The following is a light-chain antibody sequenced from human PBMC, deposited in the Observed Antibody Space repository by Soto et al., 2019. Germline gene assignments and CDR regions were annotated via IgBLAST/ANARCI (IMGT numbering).Light chain of an antibody. CDR2: GIS. Sequence: EIVMTQSPATLSVSPGETATLSCRASQSLTSYLAWYQQKPDQAPRLLIYGISTRATDIPARFSGSGSGTEFTLTISSLQSEDFAVYFCQQYNNWPPWTFGQGTKVDIK. CDR1: QSLTSY. J-gene: IGKJ1*01. CDR3: QQYNNWPPWT. V-gene: IGKV3-15*01.